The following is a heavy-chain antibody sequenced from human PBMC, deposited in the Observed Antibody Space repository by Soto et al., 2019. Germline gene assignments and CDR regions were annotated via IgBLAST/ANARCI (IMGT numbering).Heavy chain of an antibody. D-gene: IGHD4-17*01. CDR1: GFTFSSFA. V-gene: IGHV3-30-3*01. Sequence: PGGSLRLSCAASGFTFSSFAMHWVRQAPGKGLEWVIVISNDGSNKNYADFVKGRFTISRDNSKSTLYLQMNSLRAEDTAVYYCARDTVRGDYAFDIWGQGTMVTVSS. CDR2: ISNDGSNK. J-gene: IGHJ3*02. CDR3: ARDTVRGDYAFDI.